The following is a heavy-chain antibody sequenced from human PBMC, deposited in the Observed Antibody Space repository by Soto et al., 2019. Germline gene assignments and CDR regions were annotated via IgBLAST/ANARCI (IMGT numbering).Heavy chain of an antibody. CDR1: GYTFTDYY. CDR2: INPNSGGT. J-gene: IGHJ1*01. V-gene: IGHV1-2*02. Sequence: ASVKVSCKASGYTFTDYYIHCVRQAPGQGLEWMGWINPNSGGTNFAQKFQGGVTLTRDTSISTAYMELSRLRSDDTAVYYCARRYSNSWYREYFHHWGQGTLVTVSS. D-gene: IGHD6-13*01. CDR3: ARRYSNSWYREYFHH.